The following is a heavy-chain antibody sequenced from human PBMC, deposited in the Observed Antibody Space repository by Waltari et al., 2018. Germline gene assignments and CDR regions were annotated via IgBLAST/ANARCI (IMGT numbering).Heavy chain of an antibody. J-gene: IGHJ4*02. CDR3: ARMQQLVGVDY. V-gene: IGHV4-39*07. CDR1: GGSISSSSYY. D-gene: IGHD6-6*01. Sequence: TCTVSGGSISSSSYYWGWIRQPPGKGLEWIGSIYYSGSTYYNPSLKSRVTISVDTSKNQFSLKLSSVTAADTAVYYCARMQQLVGVDYWGQGTLVTVSS. CDR2: IYYSGST.